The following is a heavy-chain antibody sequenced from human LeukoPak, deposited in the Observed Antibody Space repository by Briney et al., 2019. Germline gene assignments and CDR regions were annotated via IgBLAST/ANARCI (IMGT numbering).Heavy chain of an antibody. J-gene: IGHJ5*02. D-gene: IGHD2-8*01. CDR1: GGSISSYY. CDR2: IYTSGST. V-gene: IGHV4-4*07. Sequence: SETLSLTCTVSGGSISSYYWSWIRQPAGKGLEWIGRIYTSGSTNYNPSLKSRVTMSVDTSKNQFSLKLSSVTAADTAVYYCARDCTNDVCFPGTRGWFDPWGQGTLVTVSS. CDR3: ARDCTNDVCFPGTRGWFDP.